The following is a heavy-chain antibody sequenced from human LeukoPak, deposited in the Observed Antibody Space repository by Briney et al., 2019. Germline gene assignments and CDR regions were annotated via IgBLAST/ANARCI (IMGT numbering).Heavy chain of an antibody. CDR2: ISGSGGST. Sequence: GGSLRLSCAASGFTFSSYAMSWVRQAPGKGLEWVSAISGSGGSTYYADSVKGRFTISRDNSKNTLYLQMNSLRAEDTAVYYCAKTNSSGYYYEEASIGYWGQGTLVTVSS. CDR1: GFTFSSYA. J-gene: IGHJ4*02. D-gene: IGHD3-22*01. V-gene: IGHV3-23*01. CDR3: AKTNSSGYYYEEASIGY.